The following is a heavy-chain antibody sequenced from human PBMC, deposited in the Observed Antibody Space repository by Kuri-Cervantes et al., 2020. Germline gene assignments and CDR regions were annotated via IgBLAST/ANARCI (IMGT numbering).Heavy chain of an antibody. CDR2: IKQDGTEK. Sequence: GESLKISCAASGFTFSNYWLNWVRQAPGKGLEWVANIKQDGTEKYYVDSVKGRFTISRDNAKSSLYLQMNSLRAEDTAVYYCTRGWSCSSPSCSGRKYWGQGTLVTVSS. J-gene: IGHJ4*02. D-gene: IGHD2-2*01. V-gene: IGHV3-7*01. CDR3: TRGWSCSSPSCSGRKY. CDR1: GFTFSNYW.